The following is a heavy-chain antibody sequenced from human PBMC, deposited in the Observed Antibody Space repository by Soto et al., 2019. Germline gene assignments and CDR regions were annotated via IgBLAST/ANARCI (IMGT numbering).Heavy chain of an antibody. CDR1: GYTFTSYG. CDR3: ARAVAVAADFDY. CDR2: ISAYNGNT. J-gene: IGHJ4*02. V-gene: IGHV1-18*01. Sequence: ASVKVSCKASGYTFTSYGISWVRQAPGQGLEWMGWISAYNGNTNYAQKFQGRVTITRDTSASAAYMELSSLSSEDTAVYYCARAVAVAADFDYWGQGTLVTVS. D-gene: IGHD6-19*01.